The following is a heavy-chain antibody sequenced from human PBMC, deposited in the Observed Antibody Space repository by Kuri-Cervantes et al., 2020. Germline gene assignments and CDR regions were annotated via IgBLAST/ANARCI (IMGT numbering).Heavy chain of an antibody. CDR3: ARSRGLYEAPYYFDH. CDR1: GFTFSSYG. J-gene: IGHJ4*02. V-gene: IGHV3-30*03. CDR2: ISYDGSNK. D-gene: IGHD2-8*01. Sequence: LSLTCAASGFTFSSYGMHWVRQAPGKGLEWVAVISYDGSNKYYADSVKGRFTISRDNSKNTLYLQMNSLRAEDTAVYYCARSRGLYEAPYYFDHWGQGTLVTVSS.